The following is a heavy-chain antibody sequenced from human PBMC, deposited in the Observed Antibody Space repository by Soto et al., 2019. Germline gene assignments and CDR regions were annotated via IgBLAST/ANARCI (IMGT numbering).Heavy chain of an antibody. V-gene: IGHV1-18*01. CDR2: ISAYNGNT. J-gene: IGHJ3*02. CDR3: ARDQDCTNGVCYYRAFDI. CDR1: GYTLTSYG. Sequence: GPSVKVSCKASGYTLTSYGISWVRQAPGQGLEWMGWISAYNGNTNYAQKLQGRVTMTTDTSTSTAYMELRSLRSDDTAVYYCARDQDCTNGVCYYRAFDIWGQGTMVTVSS. D-gene: IGHD2-8*01.